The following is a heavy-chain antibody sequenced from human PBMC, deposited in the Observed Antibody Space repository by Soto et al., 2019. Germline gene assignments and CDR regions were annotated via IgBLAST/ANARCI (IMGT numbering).Heavy chain of an antibody. CDR1: SGSIRSSCYY. V-gene: IGHV4-39*02. J-gene: IGHJ5*02. D-gene: IGHD3-22*01. Sequence: XETLSVSCTVSSGSIRSSCYYWGWIRQPPGKGPEWIGSIYYSGNTYYNPSLKSRVTISVDTSKNHFSLKLSSVTAADTAVYYCARYYYDSGGSRFDTWGQGTLVTFSS. CDR3: ARYYYDSGGSRFDT. CDR2: IYYSGNT.